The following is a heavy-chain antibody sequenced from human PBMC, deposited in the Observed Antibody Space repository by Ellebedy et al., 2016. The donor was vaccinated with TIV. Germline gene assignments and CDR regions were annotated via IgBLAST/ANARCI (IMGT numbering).Heavy chain of an antibody. J-gene: IGHJ4*02. CDR1: GFTFSDYY. CDR3: ARDHTGVTTHFDY. D-gene: IGHD4-17*01. V-gene: IGHV3-11*04. Sequence: PGGSLRLSCAASGFTFSDYYMSWIRQAPGKGLEWVSYISSSGNTIYYVDSVKGRFTISRDNAKNSLYLQMNSLRAEDTAVYYCARDHTGVTTHFDYWGQGTLVTVSS. CDR2: ISSSGNTI.